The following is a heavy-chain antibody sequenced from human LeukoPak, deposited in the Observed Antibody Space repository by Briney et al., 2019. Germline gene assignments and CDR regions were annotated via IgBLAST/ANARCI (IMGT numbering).Heavy chain of an antibody. D-gene: IGHD5-18*01. CDR3: ARDTGGGYSCYDC. J-gene: IGHJ4*02. V-gene: IGHV3-7*01. CDR2: IKQDGSEK. Sequence: GGSLRLSCAASGFTFSSYWMTWIRQAPGKGLEWVANIKQDGSEKYYVDSVKGRFTISRDNAKNSLYLQMNSLRAEDTAVYYCARDTGGGYSCYDCWGQGTLVTASS. CDR1: GFTFSSYW.